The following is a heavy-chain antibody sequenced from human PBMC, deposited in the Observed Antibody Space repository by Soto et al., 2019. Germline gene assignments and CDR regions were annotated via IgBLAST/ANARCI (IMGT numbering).Heavy chain of an antibody. V-gene: IGHV3-23*01. D-gene: IGHD2-2*02. CDR2: ISGSGGGTYYAHTPT. J-gene: IGHJ4*02. CDR3: AKVGGTSHPPIPFEY. CDR1: GFTFSSYA. Sequence: EVQLLESGGGLVQPGGSLRLSCAASGFTFSSYAMNWVRQAPGKGLEWVSAISGSGGGTYYAHTPTYYADSVRGRFTVSRDNSKNTLYLQMNSLRAEDTAVYYCAKVGGTSHPPIPFEYWGKGTLVTVSS.